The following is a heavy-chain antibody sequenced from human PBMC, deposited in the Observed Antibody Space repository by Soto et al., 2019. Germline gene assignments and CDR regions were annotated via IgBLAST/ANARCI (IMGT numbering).Heavy chain of an antibody. J-gene: IGHJ3*01. CDR1: GFTFSSFA. D-gene: IGHD3-16*01. CDR2: ISGSGGST. Sequence: GGSLRLSCAASGFTFSSFAMNWVRQAPGKGLEWVSGISGSGGSTYYADSVKGRFTISRDNSKNTLYLQMNSLRAEDTAVYYCTRGLGSLDPFDAWGPGTRVTVSS. CDR3: TRGLGSLDPFDA. V-gene: IGHV3-23*01.